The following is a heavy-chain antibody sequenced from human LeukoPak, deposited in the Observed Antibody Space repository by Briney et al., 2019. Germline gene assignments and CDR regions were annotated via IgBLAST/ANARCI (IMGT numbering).Heavy chain of an antibody. CDR1: GYTFTSYA. Sequence: ASVKVSCKATGYTFTSYAMNWVRQAPGQGLEWMGWINTNTGNPTYAQGFTGRFVFSLDTSVSTAYLQISSLKAEHTDVYYCARERITLVRGVGQNSPPSWFDPWGQGTLVTVSS. J-gene: IGHJ5*02. D-gene: IGHD3-10*01. CDR2: INTNTGNP. V-gene: IGHV7-4-1*02. CDR3: ARERITLVRGVGQNSPPSWFDP.